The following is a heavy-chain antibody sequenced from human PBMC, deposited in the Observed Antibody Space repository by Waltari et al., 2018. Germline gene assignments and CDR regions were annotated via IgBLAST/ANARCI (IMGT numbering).Heavy chain of an antibody. D-gene: IGHD3-10*01. CDR1: GGSPTGYS. Sequence: QVQLQQWGAGLLKPSETLSLTCAVYGGSPTGYSWTCLRQPPGKGLEWIGEINHSGSTNYKSSLKSRVTISVDTSKSQFSLKLTSVTAADTAVYYCVRVWSTSTWFGRLDRLDPWGQGTLVTVHS. CDR2: INHSGST. V-gene: IGHV4-34*01. CDR3: VRVWSTSTWFGRLDRLDP. J-gene: IGHJ5*02.